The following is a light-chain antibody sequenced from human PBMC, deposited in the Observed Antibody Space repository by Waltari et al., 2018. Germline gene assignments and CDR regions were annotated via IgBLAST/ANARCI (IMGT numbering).Light chain of an antibody. CDR2: ITS. V-gene: IGLV1-40*01. CDR1: SSNIGAGHD. J-gene: IGLJ1*01. CDR3: QSYDSNLSAYV. Sequence: QSVLTQPPSVSGAPGQRVTLSCTGTSSNIGAGHDVHWYQQIPGTVPNLLISITSNLPSGVPDLFSGSKSGTSASLAITELQAEDEADDYCQSYDSNLSAYVFGTGTKVTV.